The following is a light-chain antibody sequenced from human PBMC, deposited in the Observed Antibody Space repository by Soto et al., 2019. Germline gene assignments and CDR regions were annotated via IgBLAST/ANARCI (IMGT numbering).Light chain of an antibody. CDR1: ASDIGRYNY. V-gene: IGLV2-8*01. CDR2: EVT. Sequence: QSVLTQPPSASGYPGQSVTISCIGTASDIGRYNYVSWYQHHPGKAPKLIIYEVTKRPSGVPDRFSGSKSGNTASLTVSGIQADDEADYYCNSYVGSNNYVFGTGTKLTVL. CDR3: NSYVGSNNYV. J-gene: IGLJ1*01.